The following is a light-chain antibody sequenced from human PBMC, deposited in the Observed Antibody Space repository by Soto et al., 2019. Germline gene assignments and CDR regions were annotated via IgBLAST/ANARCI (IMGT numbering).Light chain of an antibody. Sequence: QSVLTQPASVSASPGQSISISCTGTSNDVGAFDYVSWYQQHPGKAPKLIIFEVFNRPSGVSTRFSGSKSGSTASLTISGLQEEEEADYFCSSYNTKNGHVFGGGTKVTVL. V-gene: IGLV2-14*01. CDR1: SNDVGAFDY. J-gene: IGLJ2*01. CDR2: EVF. CDR3: SSYNTKNGHV.